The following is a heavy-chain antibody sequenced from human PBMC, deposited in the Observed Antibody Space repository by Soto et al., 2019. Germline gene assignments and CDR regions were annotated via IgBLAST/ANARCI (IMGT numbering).Heavy chain of an antibody. Sequence: SETLSLTCAVSGGSISSSNWWSWVRQPPGKGLEWIGEIYHSGSTNYNPSLKSRVTISVDKSKNQFSLKLSSVTAADTAVYYCARTVYATSLGNYYYYYGMDVWGQGTTVTVSS. D-gene: IGHD2-8*01. J-gene: IGHJ6*02. CDR2: IYHSGST. CDR3: ARTVYATSLGNYYYYYGMDV. CDR1: GGSISSSNW. V-gene: IGHV4-4*02.